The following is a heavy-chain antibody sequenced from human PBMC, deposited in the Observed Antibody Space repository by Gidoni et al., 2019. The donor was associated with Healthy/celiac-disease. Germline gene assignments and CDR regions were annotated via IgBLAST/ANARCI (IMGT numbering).Heavy chain of an antibody. CDR3: AIGGSQAAAGTDRYFDY. V-gene: IGHV4-34*01. D-gene: IGHD6-13*01. CDR1: GGSLSGYY. J-gene: IGHJ4*02. Sequence: QVQLQQWGAGMLKPSETLSLTCAVYGGSLSGYYWSWIRQPPGKGLEWIGEINHSVSNNYNPSLKSRVTISVDTSKNQFSLKLSSVTAADTAVYYCAIGGSQAAAGTDRYFDYWGQGTLVTVSS. CDR2: INHSVSN.